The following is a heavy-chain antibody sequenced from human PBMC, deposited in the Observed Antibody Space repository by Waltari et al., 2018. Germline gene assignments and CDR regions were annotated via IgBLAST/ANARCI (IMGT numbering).Heavy chain of an antibody. D-gene: IGHD5-12*01. CDR3: ARGRGDGWLPFSALSGSLYFGD. CDR1: GGSISSYY. V-gene: IGHV4-59*01. CDR2: IYYSGST. J-gene: IGHJ4*02. Sequence: QVQLQESGSGLVKPSETLSLTCTVSGGSISSYYWSWIRQPPGKGLEWIGYIYYSGSTNNNPSLKTRVTISVDTAKNQFSLKLSSVTAADTAVYYCARGRGDGWLPFSALSGSLYFGDWGQGTLVTVSS.